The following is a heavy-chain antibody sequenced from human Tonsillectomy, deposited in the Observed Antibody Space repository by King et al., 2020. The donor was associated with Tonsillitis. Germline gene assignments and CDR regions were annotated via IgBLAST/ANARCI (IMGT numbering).Heavy chain of an antibody. CDR1: GFTFSSFS. CDR3: VRDQYWAFDQ. J-gene: IGHJ4*02. Sequence: VQLVESGGGLVQPGGSLRLSCAASGFTFSSFSMNWVCQAPGKGLEWLSFIARSGIDTYYADTVKGRLTISRENAQNSLYLHMDSLRADDTAVYYCVRDQYWAFDQWGQGTLVTVSS. D-gene: IGHD2-8*02. V-gene: IGHV3-48*01. CDR2: IARSGIDT.